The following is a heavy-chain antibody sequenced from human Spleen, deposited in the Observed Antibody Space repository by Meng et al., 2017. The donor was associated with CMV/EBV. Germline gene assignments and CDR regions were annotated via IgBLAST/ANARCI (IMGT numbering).Heavy chain of an antibody. CDR3: ARVRVTYYEFWSGAFGMDV. CDR1: GFTFSSYW. V-gene: IGHV3-7*01. CDR2: INQDGTEK. D-gene: IGHD3-3*01. Sequence: GESLKISCAASGFTFSSYWMSWVRQAPGKGLEWVANINQDGTEKYYADSMKGRFTISRDNVKNSLFLQVNSLRAGDTAVYYCARVRVTYYEFWSGAFGMDVWGQGTTVTVSS. J-gene: IGHJ6*02.